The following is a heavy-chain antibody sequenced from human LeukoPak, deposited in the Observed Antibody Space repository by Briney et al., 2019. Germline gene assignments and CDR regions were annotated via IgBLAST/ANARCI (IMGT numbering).Heavy chain of an antibody. CDR3: CITGTTNAFDI. D-gene: IGHD1-20*01. CDR1: GGTFSSYA. J-gene: IGHJ3*02. V-gene: IGHV1-69*13. CDR2: IIPIFGTA. Sequence: SVNVSCKASGGTFSSYAISWVRQAPGQGLEWMGGIIPIFGTANYAQKFQGRVTITADESTSTAYMELSSLRSEDTAVYYCCITGTTNAFDIWGQGTMVTVSS.